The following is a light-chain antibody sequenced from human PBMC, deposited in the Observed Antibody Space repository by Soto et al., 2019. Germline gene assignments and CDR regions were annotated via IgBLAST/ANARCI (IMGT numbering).Light chain of an antibody. CDR1: QSVSSNF. V-gene: IGKV3-20*01. J-gene: IGKJ3*01. CDR2: AAS. Sequence: EIVLTQSPGTLSLSPGERATLSCRASQSVSSNFLAWYQQKPGQAPRFLIYAASSRATGIPDRFSGSGSGTDFTLTISRLEPVDSAVYYCQQYGSSPFTFGPGTKVDI. CDR3: QQYGSSPFT.